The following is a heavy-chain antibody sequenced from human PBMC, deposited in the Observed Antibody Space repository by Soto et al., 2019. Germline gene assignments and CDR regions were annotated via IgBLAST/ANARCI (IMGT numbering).Heavy chain of an antibody. D-gene: IGHD4-17*01. V-gene: IGHV4-31*03. Sequence: PSETLSLTCTVSGGSISSGGYYWSWIRQHPGKGLEWIGYIYYSGSTNYNPSLKSRVTISVDTSKNQFSLKLSSVTAADTAVYYCAREPLLTPDYGGSGYFDYWGQGTLVTVSS. CDR2: IYYSGST. J-gene: IGHJ4*02. CDR3: AREPLLTPDYGGSGYFDY. CDR1: GGSISSGGYY.